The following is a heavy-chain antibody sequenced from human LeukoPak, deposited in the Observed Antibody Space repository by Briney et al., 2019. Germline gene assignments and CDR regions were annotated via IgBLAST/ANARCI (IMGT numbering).Heavy chain of an antibody. J-gene: IGHJ6*04. CDR3: ARDLASSDV. CDR2: IKQDGSEK. D-gene: IGHD3-16*01. Sequence: GGSLRLSCAASGFTFSSYWMSWVRQAPGKGLEWVANIKQDGSEKYYVDSVKGRFTISRDNAKKSMYLQMNSLRAEDTALYYCARDLASSDVWGKGTTVTVSS. V-gene: IGHV3-7*03. CDR1: GFTFSSYW.